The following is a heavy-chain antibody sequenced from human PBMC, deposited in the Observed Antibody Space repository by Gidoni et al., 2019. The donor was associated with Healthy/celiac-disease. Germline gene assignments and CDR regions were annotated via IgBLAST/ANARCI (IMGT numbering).Heavy chain of an antibody. CDR3: TRRGEDIVVVPAAIPYFDY. CDR1: GYTFSGQP. V-gene: IGHV3-73*02. D-gene: IGHD2-2*02. J-gene: IGHJ4*02. Sequence: EVQLVESGGGLVQPGGYLKLSVAASGYTFSGQPMHWVRQASGKGLGWVGRSRSKANSYATAYAASVKGRFTISRDDSKNTAYLQINSLKTEDTAVYYCTRRGEDIVVVPAAIPYFDYWGQGTLVTVSS. CDR2: SRSKANSYAT.